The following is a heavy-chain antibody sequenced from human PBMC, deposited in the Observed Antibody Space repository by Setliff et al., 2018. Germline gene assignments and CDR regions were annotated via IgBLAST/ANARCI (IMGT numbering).Heavy chain of an antibody. D-gene: IGHD3-3*01. V-gene: IGHV1-69*11. Sequence: SVKVSCKASGDTFSTYGLSWVRQAPGQGLLWMGRIIPILETTNYAQNFQGRVSITADESTRTAYMELSSLTFEDTAVYYCARWNGSGYFYYWGQGTWVTVSS. J-gene: IGHJ4*02. CDR2: IIPILETT. CDR3: ARWNGSGYFYY. CDR1: GDTFSTYG.